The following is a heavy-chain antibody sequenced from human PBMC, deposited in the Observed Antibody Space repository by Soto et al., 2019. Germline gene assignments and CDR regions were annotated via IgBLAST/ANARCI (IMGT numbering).Heavy chain of an antibody. CDR3: AHRPPFLDIPNENNWFDP. J-gene: IGHJ5*02. CDR1: GFSLSTSGVG. V-gene: IGHV2-5*02. CDR2: IYWDDDK. D-gene: IGHD3-3*01. Sequence: QITLKESGPTLVKPTQTLTLTCTFSGFSLSTSGVGVGWIRQPPGKALEWLALIYWDDDKRYSPSLKSRLTTPNDTSKNQVVLTLTNMDPVDTATYYCAHRPPFLDIPNENNWFDPWGQGTLVTVSS.